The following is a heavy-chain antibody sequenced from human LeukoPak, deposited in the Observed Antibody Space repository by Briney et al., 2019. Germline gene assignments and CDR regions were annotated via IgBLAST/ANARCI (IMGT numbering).Heavy chain of an antibody. Sequence: GGSLRLSCASSGFSFIDSAVSWVRHSPGEGLKWVSSISNTGGRTYYADSVKGRFSITRDNSRNTVNLQMNGLRADDTARYFCAKGGQDFDFWRFDLWGQGILVIVSS. CDR3: AKGGQDFDFWRFDL. CDR1: GFSFIDSA. V-gene: IGHV3-23*01. J-gene: IGHJ5*02. CDR2: ISNTGGRT. D-gene: IGHD3-3*01.